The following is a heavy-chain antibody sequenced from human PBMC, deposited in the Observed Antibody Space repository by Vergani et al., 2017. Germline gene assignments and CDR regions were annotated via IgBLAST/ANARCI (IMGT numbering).Heavy chain of an antibody. Sequence: EVQLLESGGGSVQPGESLRLSCVASGFRFREHGMNWVRQAPGKGLEWVSAISGSGGSTYYADSVKGRFTISRDNSKNTLYLQMNSLRAEDTAVYYCAKTMVRVVIMPFDYWGQGTLVTVSS. V-gene: IGHV3-23*01. CDR2: ISGSGGST. J-gene: IGHJ4*02. CDR3: AKTMVRVVIMPFDY. CDR1: GFRFREHG. D-gene: IGHD3-10*01.